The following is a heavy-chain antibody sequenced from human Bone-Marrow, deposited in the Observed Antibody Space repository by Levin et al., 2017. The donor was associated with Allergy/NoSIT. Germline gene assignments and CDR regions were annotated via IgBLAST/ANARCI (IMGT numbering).Heavy chain of an antibody. Sequence: GGSLRLSCAASGFTFSDYYMDWVRQAPGKGLEWVGRSSNRPNSYTTDYAASVKGRFSISRDVSKNSLDLQMNSLKTEDTAVYYCVRGFHGLDVWGQGTTVTVSS. J-gene: IGHJ6*02. CDR3: VRGFHGLDV. V-gene: IGHV3-72*01. CDR2: SSNRPNSYTT. CDR1: GFTFSDYY.